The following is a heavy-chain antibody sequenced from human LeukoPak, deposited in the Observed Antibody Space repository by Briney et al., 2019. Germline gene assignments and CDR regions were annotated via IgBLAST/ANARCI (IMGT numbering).Heavy chain of an antibody. CDR1: GGSISSYY. CDR3: ARHADSSSWYWGFDY. J-gene: IGHJ4*02. CDR2: IYYSGST. V-gene: IGHV4-59*08. Sequence: PSETLSLTCTVSGGSISSYYWSWIRQPPGKGLEWIGYIYYSGSTNYNPSLKSRVTISVDTSKNQFSLKLSSVTAADTAAYYCARHADSSSWYWGFDYWGQGTLVTVSS. D-gene: IGHD6-13*01.